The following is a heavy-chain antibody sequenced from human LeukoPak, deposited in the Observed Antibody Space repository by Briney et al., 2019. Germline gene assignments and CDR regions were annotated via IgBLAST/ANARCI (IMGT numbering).Heavy chain of an antibody. J-gene: IGHJ4*02. CDR2: ISSSSDYI. CDR1: GFTFSSYS. CDR3: SRVGPGGAGAFDY. V-gene: IGHV3-21*01. D-gene: IGHD6-13*01. Sequence: PGGSLRLSCAASGFTFSSYSMNWVRQAPGKGLEWVSSISSSSDYIYYADSVKGRFTMSRDNAKNSLYLQMNSLRTEDTAVYYCSRVGPGGAGAFDYWGQGTLVTVSS.